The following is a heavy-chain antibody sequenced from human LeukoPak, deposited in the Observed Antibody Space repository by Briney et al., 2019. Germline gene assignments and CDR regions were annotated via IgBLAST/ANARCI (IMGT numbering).Heavy chain of an antibody. CDR1: GFTFSTFA. D-gene: IGHD3-10*01. CDR2: IKQDGSEK. CDR3: ARDLRFGESPTFDY. Sequence: GGSLRLSCAASGFTFSTFAMSWVRQAPGEGLEWVANIKQDGSEKYYVDSVKGRFTISRDNAKNSLYLQMNSLRAEDTTVYYCARDLRFGESPTFDYWGQGTLVTVSS. J-gene: IGHJ4*02. V-gene: IGHV3-7*04.